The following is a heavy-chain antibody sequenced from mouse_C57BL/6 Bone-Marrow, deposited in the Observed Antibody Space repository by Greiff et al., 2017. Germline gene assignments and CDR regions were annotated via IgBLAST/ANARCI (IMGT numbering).Heavy chain of an antibody. CDR1: GYTFTSYW. Sequence: QVQLQQPGAELVMPGASVKLSCKASGYTFTSYWMHWVKQRPGQGLEWIGEIDPSDSYTNYNQKFKGKSTLTVDKSYSTAYMQLSSLTSEDSAVYYCASSRWFAYWGQGTLVTVSA. J-gene: IGHJ3*01. V-gene: IGHV1-69*01. CDR3: ASSRWFAY. CDR2: IDPSDSYT.